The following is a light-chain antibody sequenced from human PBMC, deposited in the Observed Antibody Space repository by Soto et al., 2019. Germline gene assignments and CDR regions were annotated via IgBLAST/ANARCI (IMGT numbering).Light chain of an antibody. CDR2: AAS. V-gene: IGKV1-39*01. CDR3: QQSYSIPPEYT. J-gene: IGKJ2*01. CDR1: QSISNY. Sequence: DIQTTQSPSSLSASVGDRVTITCRASQSISNYLGWYQQKPGKAPKLLIYAASTLQSGVPSRFSGSGFGTDFTLTISSLRPDDFATYYCQQSYSIPPEYTFGQGINVEIK.